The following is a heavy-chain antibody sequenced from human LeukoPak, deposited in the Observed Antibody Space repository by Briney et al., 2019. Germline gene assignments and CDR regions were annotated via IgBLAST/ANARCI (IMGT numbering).Heavy chain of an antibody. D-gene: IGHD3-10*01. Sequence: HEASVNVSCKASGGTFNNYAFSWVRQAPGQGLEWMGGIIPIFDTAHYAQKFQGRVTITADESTSTAYMELSSLRSEDTAVYYCARDATLLWFGETLGGNFDYWGQGTLVTVSS. CDR3: ARDATLLWFGETLGGNFDY. CDR2: IIPIFDTA. J-gene: IGHJ4*02. CDR1: GGTFNNYA. V-gene: IGHV1-69*13.